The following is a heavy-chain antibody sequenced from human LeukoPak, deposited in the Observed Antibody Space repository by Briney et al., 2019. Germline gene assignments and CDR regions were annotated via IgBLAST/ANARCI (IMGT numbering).Heavy chain of an antibody. D-gene: IGHD6-13*01. CDR2: ISSSSSTI. CDR3: TRGRIAAAVRYFDL. V-gene: IGHV3-48*04. Sequence: GGSLRLSCAASGFTFSSYSMNWVRQAPGKGLEWVSYISSSSSTIYYADSVKGRFTISRDNAKNSLYLQMNSLRAEDTAVYYCTRGRIAAAVRYFDLWGRGTLVTVSS. J-gene: IGHJ2*01. CDR1: GFTFSSYS.